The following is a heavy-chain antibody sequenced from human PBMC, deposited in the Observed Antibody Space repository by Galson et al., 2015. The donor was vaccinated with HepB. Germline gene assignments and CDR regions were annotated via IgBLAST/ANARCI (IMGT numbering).Heavy chain of an antibody. Sequence: SLRLWCAASGFAFNIYGMHWVRQAPGKGLEWVAFIRYDASNQYYADSAKGRFTISRDNSKNTLYLQMNSLRAEDTAVYYCAKDRVDAPTAGYQQPPDYWGQRTLVTFSS. J-gene: IGHJ4*02. V-gene: IGHV3-30*02. CDR2: IRYDASNQ. D-gene: IGHD2-2*01. CDR1: GFAFNIYG. CDR3: AKDRVDAPTAGYQQPPDY.